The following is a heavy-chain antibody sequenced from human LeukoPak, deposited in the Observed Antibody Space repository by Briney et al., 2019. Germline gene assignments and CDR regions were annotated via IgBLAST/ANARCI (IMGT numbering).Heavy chain of an antibody. D-gene: IGHD3-3*01. CDR2: IRHRGNDV. CDR3: AKTNSFYDFWNALDD. CDR1: GFTFSSYG. Sequence: PGGSLRLSCAASGFTFSSYGMSWVRQAPGKGLEWVAFIRHRGNDVYYEESVKGRFTISRDNSKNTLYLQMDSLRPEDTAVYFCAKTNSFYDFWNALDDWGQGTLVTVSS. V-gene: IGHV3-30*02. J-gene: IGHJ4*02.